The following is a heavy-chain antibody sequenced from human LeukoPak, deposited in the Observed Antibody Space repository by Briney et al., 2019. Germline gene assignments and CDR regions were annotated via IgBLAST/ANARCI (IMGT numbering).Heavy chain of an antibody. D-gene: IGHD6-13*01. CDR2: IYSGGST. CDR1: GFTVSSNY. Sequence: GGSLRLSCAASGFTVSSNYMSWVRQAPGKGLEWVSVIYSGGSTYYADSVKGRFTISRDNSKNTLYLQMNSLRAEDTAVYYCARETNNSWYTYFQHWGQGTLVTVSS. CDR3: ARETNNSWYTYFQH. V-gene: IGHV3-53*01. J-gene: IGHJ1*01.